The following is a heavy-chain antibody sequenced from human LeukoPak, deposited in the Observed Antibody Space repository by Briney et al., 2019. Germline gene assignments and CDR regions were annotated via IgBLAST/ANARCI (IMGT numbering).Heavy chain of an antibody. J-gene: IGHJ4*02. D-gene: IGHD5-18*01. CDR1: GYTFINYG. CDR2: ISIDNGET. V-gene: IGHV1-18*01. Sequence: ASMKVSCKASGYTFINYGISWVRQAPGQGLEWLAWISIDNGETHYAQKLQGRVTVTTDTSTTTAYMELRSLRSDDTAVYYCARDPGYTTLWKGAFDYWGQGTLVTVSS. CDR3: ARDPGYTTLWKGAFDY.